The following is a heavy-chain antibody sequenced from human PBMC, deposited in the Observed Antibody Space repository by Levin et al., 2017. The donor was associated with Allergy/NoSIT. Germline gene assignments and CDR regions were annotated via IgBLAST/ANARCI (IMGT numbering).Heavy chain of an antibody. CDR1: GFTFSSYA. V-gene: IGHV3-23*01. Sequence: PWASVKVSCAASGFTFSSYAMSWVRQAPGKGLEWVSAISGSGGSTYYADSVKGRFTISRDNSKNTLYLQMNSLRAEDTAVYYCAKDGKAGATLYYYYGMDVWGQGTTVTVSS. J-gene: IGHJ6*02. CDR3: AKDGKAGATLYYYYGMDV. D-gene: IGHD1-26*01. CDR2: ISGSGGST.